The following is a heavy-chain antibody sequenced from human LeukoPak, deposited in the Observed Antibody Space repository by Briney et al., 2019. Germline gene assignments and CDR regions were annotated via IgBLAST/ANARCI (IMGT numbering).Heavy chain of an antibody. Sequence: GGSLRLSCAASGFTFDDYAMHWLRQARGKGLEWVSGISWNSGSIGYADSVKGRFTISRDNAKNSLYLQMNSLRAEDTALYYCAKDMSYSSGWYYFDYWGQGTLVTVSS. CDR1: GFTFDDYA. J-gene: IGHJ4*02. D-gene: IGHD6-19*01. CDR3: AKDMSYSSGWYYFDY. CDR2: ISWNSGSI. V-gene: IGHV3-9*01.